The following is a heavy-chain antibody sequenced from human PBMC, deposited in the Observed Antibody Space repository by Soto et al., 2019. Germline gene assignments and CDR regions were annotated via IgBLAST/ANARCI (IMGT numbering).Heavy chain of an antibody. J-gene: IGHJ4*02. CDR3: ADAHGWRSLY. D-gene: IGHD3-10*01. CDR1: GFSLTTDRVG. CDR2: IYWDDRN. V-gene: IGHV2-5*02. Sequence: QITLKESGPTLVKPTQTLTLTCTFSGFSLTTDRVGVGWIHQPPGEALELLAVIYWDDRNTYMASLESRLTITKDTSKIQVALTMTNMDSLDTARYYFADAHGWRSLYWGQGTLVTVSS.